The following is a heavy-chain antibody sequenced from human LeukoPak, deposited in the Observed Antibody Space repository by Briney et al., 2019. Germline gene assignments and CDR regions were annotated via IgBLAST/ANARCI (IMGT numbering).Heavy chain of an antibody. D-gene: IGHD6-19*01. CDR2: ISGDGGST. Sequence: GSLRLSCAASGFTFDDYAMHWVRQAPGKGLELVSLISGDGGSTYYADSVKGRFTISRDNSKNSLYLQMSSLRGEDTAMYYCAKDAVAGTWLHYWGQGTLVTVSS. J-gene: IGHJ4*02. V-gene: IGHV3-43*02. CDR1: GFTFDDYA. CDR3: AKDAVAGTWLHY.